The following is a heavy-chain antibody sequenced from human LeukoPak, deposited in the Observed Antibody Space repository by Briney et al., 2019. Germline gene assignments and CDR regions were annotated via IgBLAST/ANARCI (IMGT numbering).Heavy chain of an antibody. CDR2: ISTGSSYI. CDR1: GFTFSSYS. V-gene: IGHV3-21*01. D-gene: IGHD4-17*01. J-gene: IGHJ4*02. CDR3: ASGSDYASPFDY. Sequence: TGGSLRLSCAASGFTFSSYSMNWVRQAPGKGLEWVSSISTGSSYIYYADSVKGRFTISRDNAKNSLYLQMNSLRAEDTAVYYCASGSDYASPFDYWGQGTLVTVSS.